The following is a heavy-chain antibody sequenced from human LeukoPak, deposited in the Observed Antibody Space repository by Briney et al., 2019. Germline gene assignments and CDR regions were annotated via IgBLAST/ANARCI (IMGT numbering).Heavy chain of an antibody. CDR1: GFTFSSYA. V-gene: IGHV3-30-3*01. D-gene: IGHD3-22*01. J-gene: IGHJ4*02. CDR3: ARDVGYDRITEGY. Sequence: GGSLRLSCAASGFTFSSYAMHWVRQAPGKGLEWVAVISYDGSNKYYADSVKGRFTISRDNAKNSLYLQMNSLRAEDTAVYYCARDVGYDRITEGYWGQGTLVTVSS. CDR2: ISYDGSNK.